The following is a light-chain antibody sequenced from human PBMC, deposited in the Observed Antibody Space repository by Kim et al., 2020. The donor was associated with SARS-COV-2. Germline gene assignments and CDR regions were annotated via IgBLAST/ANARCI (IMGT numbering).Light chain of an antibody. CDR2: GKN. V-gene: IGLV3-19*01. Sequence: ALGQKGSITRQGNGLRSYSASWYEHKPGQAPVLVTYGKNSRPSRMPDRFSGSISGNTASLTITGAQAEDEADYYCNARDNSRDHVIFVGGTRLTVL. CDR3: NARDNSRDHVI. CDR1: GLRSYS. J-gene: IGLJ2*01.